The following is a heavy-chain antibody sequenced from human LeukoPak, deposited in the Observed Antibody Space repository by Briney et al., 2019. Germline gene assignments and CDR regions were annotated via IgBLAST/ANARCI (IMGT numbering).Heavy chain of an antibody. V-gene: IGHV4-59*01. J-gene: IGHJ3*02. CDR1: GGSISSYF. Sequence: PSETLSLTCTVSGGSISSYFWSWIRQPPGKGLEWIGYVYYSGSTNYNPSLKSRVTISVDTSKKQFSLKLSSATAADTAVYYCARVLDLSKRGLDAFDIWGQGTMVTVSS. CDR2: VYYSGST. CDR3: ARVLDLSKRGLDAFDI. D-gene: IGHD3-16*01.